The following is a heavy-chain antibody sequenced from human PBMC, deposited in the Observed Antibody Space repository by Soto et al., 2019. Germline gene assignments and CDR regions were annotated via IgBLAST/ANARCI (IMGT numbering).Heavy chain of an antibody. CDR3: AREMSIAAHYYYSGMDV. V-gene: IGHV1-69*01. CDR1: GGTFSSYA. Sequence: QVQLVQSGAEVKKPGSSVKVSCKASGGTFSSYAISWVRQAPGQGLEWMGGIIPIFGTANYAQKFQGRVTITADESTSTAYMELSSLRSEDTAVYYCAREMSIAAHYYYSGMDVWGQGTTVTVSS. CDR2: IIPIFGTA. J-gene: IGHJ6*02. D-gene: IGHD6-6*01.